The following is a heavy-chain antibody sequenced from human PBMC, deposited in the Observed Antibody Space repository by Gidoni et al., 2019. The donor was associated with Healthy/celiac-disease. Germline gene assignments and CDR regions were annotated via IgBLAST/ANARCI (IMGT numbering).Heavy chain of an antibody. CDR3: ARAPRELWFGEQIDY. CDR2: INAGNGNT. CDR1: GYTFTSYA. J-gene: IGHJ4*02. D-gene: IGHD3-10*01. V-gene: IGHV1-3*01. Sequence: QVQLVQSGAEVKKPGASVKVSCKASGYTFTSYAMHWVRQAPGQRLEWMGWINAGNGNTKYSQKFQGRVTITRDTSASTAYMELSSLRSEDTAVYYCARAPRELWFGEQIDYWGQGTLVTVSS.